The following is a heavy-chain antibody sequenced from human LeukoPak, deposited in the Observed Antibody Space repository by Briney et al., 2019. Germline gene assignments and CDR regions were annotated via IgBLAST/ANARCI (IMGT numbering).Heavy chain of an antibody. V-gene: IGHV3-21*06. CDR3: ARGRRTGSSRPFIVQ. CDR2: MSSGGTYI. CDR1: VFTFSAYA. D-gene: IGHD3-16*02. J-gene: IGHJ1*01. Sequence: PGGSLRLSCAASVFTFSAYAMTWVRQAPGKGLEWVSSMSSGGTYIYYADSVRGRFTISRDNAKDSLFLLMNSLRVEDTAVYYCARGRRTGSSRPFIVQWRQGTLVSVSS.